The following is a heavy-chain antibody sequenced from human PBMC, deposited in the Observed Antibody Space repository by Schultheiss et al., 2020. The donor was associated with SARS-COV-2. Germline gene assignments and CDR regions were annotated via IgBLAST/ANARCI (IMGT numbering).Heavy chain of an antibody. Sequence: GGSLRLSCKGSGFSFPTYWIGWVRQMPGKGLEWMGIFYPGDSETSYGPSFQGQVTISADKSISTGYLQWSSLKASDTAMYYCARRGTTVTQDAFDIWGQAKLGTVSS. D-gene: IGHD4-17*01. CDR1: GFSFPTYW. CDR3: ARRGTTVTQDAFDI. CDR2: FYPGDSET. J-gene: IGHJ3*02. V-gene: IGHV5-51*01.